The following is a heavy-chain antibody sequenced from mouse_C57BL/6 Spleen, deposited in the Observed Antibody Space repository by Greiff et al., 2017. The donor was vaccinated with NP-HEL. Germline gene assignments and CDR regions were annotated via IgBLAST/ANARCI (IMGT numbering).Heavy chain of an antibody. Sequence: QVTLKESGPGILQPSQTLSLTCSFSGFSLSTFGMGVGWIRQPSGKGLEWLAHIWRDDDKYYNPALKSRPTISKDTSKNQVFLKIANVDTADTATYYCARITSVVAAFGYFDVWGTGTTVTVSS. D-gene: IGHD1-1*01. J-gene: IGHJ1*03. CDR2: IWRDDDK. V-gene: IGHV8-8*01. CDR1: GFSLSTFGMG. CDR3: ARITSVVAAFGYFDV.